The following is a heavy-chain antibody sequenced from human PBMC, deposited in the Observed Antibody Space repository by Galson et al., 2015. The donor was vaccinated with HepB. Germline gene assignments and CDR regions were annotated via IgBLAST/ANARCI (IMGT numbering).Heavy chain of an antibody. D-gene: IGHD1-26*01. CDR2: IYTSGST. J-gene: IGHJ6*03. V-gene: IGHV4-4*07. CDR3: AREDGGSYYPTDHYYMDV. CDR1: GGSISSYY. Sequence: SETLSLTCTVSGGSISSYYWSWIRQPAGKGLEWIGRIYTSGSTNYNPSLKSRVTMSVDTSKNQFSLKLSSVTAADTAVYYCAREDGGSYYPTDHYYMDVWGKGTTVTVSS.